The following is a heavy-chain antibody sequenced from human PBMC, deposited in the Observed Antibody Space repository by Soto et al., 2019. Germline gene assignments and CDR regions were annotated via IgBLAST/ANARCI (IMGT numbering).Heavy chain of an antibody. V-gene: IGHV3-30-3*01. CDR3: ASIGNTYYFGSGSFRDWFDP. CDR2: ISYDGSNK. D-gene: IGHD3-10*01. J-gene: IGHJ5*02. CDR1: GFTFSSYA. Sequence: QVQLVESGGGVVQPGRSLRLSCAASGFTFSSYAMQWVRQAPGKGLEWVAVISYDGSNKYYADSVKGRFTISRDNSKNTLYLQMKSLRAEDTAVYYCASIGNTYYFGSGSFRDWFDPWGQGTLVTVSS.